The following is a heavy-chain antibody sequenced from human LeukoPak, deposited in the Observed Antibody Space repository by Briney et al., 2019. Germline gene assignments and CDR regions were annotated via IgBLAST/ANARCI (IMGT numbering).Heavy chain of an antibody. Sequence: ASVKVSCKASGYTFTTYPINWVRQAPGQGLEWMGWIDTNTGSPTYAQGLTGRFVFSLDTSVSTAFLQINSLKAEDTALYYCASAGYSSGWNPARFDYWGQGTLVTVSS. CDR1: GYTFTTYP. V-gene: IGHV7-4-1*02. D-gene: IGHD6-19*01. J-gene: IGHJ4*02. CDR2: IDTNTGSP. CDR3: ASAGYSSGWNPARFDY.